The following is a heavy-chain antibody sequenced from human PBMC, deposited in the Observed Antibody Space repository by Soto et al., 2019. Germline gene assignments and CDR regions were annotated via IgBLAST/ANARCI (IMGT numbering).Heavy chain of an antibody. J-gene: IGHJ6*03. CDR2: ISRNGDST. D-gene: IGHD2-2*01. CDR1: GFPFSSYA. V-gene: IGHV3-64*01. Sequence: PGGSLILSCAASGFPFSSYAMYWVRQAPGKGLDYISRISRNGDSTDYANSVKGRFTISRDNSKNTLFLQMGSLKTDDMAVYYCARDSLWSFYCSTTNCYSYMDVWGRGTTVTV. CDR3: ARDSLWSFYCSTTNCYSYMDV.